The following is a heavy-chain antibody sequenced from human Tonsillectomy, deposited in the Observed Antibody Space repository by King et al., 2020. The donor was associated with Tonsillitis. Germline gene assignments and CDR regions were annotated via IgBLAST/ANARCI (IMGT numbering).Heavy chain of an antibody. Sequence: LQLQESGPGLVKPSETLSLTCTVSGGSISTYYWTWIRQPPGKGLEWIGYIYYSGSTNYNPSLKSRGTISVDTSKNQFSLKLSSLTAADTAVYYCAGWYDYYYYYMDGGGKGPRSPSP. J-gene: IGHJ6*03. CDR1: GGSISTYY. V-gene: IGHV4-59*01. CDR3: AGWYDYYYYYMDG. D-gene: IGHD6-19*01. CDR2: IYYSGST.